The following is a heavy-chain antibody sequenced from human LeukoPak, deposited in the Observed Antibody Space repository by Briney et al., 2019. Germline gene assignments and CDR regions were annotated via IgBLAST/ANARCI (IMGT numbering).Heavy chain of an antibody. D-gene: IGHD4-23*01. CDR3: ARGRPHGNDY. J-gene: IGHJ4*02. CDR1: GFPFSSYW. Sequence: GGSLRLSCAASGFPFSSYWMHWVRQAPGKGLLWVARINGDGSITAYADSVKGRFTISRDNAENTLYLQMNSLRVEDTAVYYCARGRPHGNDYWGQGTLVTVSS. CDR2: INGDGSIT. V-gene: IGHV3-74*01.